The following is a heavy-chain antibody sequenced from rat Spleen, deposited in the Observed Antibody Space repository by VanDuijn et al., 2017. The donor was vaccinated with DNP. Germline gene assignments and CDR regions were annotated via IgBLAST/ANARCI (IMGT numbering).Heavy chain of an antibody. Sequence: EVQLVESGGGLVQPGRSLKLSCAASGFTFRDYGMAWVRQAPTKGLEWVASISTGGGNTYYRDSVKGRFTISRDNAKNTLYLQMNSLRSEDTATYYCARGSGTYYWYFDFWGPGTMVTVSS. CDR3: ARGSGTYYWYFDF. V-gene: IGHV5S13*01. CDR2: ISTGGGNT. J-gene: IGHJ1*01. D-gene: IGHD5-1*01. CDR1: GFTFRDYG.